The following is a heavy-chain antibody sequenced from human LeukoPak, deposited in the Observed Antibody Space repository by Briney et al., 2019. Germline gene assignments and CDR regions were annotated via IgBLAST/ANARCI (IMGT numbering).Heavy chain of an antibody. J-gene: IGHJ4*02. V-gene: IGHV4-61*02. D-gene: IGHD1-1*01. CDR2: IHSGGNT. Sequence: SETLSLTCFVSGGSVSSGTYYWTWLRQPAGKGLGWIGRIHSGGNTNYSPSLKSRVTISRDTSNNQFSLRLTSVTAADTAVYYCVRDWNGDYFDYWGQGTLVTVSS. CDR3: VRDWNGDYFDY. CDR1: GGSVSSGTYY.